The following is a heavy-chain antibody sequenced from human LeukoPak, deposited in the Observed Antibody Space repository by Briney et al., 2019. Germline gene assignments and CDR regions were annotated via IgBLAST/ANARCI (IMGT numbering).Heavy chain of an antibody. V-gene: IGHV4-39*01. D-gene: IGHD2-15*01. CDR3: AREKCSGGSCYSGYYYYYYMDV. CDR2: IYYTGST. CDR1: GGSISSYY. J-gene: IGHJ6*03. Sequence: SETLSLTCTVSGGSISSYYWGWIRQPPGKGLEWIGSIYYTGSTYYNPSLRSRVTMSVDTSKNQFSLKLSSVTAADTAVYYCAREKCSGGSCYSGYYYYYYMDVWGKGTTVTVSS.